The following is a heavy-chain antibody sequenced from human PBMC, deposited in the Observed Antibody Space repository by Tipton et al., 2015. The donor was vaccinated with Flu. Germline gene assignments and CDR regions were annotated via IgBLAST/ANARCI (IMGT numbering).Heavy chain of an antibody. CDR1: GYTFTRYG. Sequence: QLVQSGAEMKKPGASVKVSCTASGYTFTRYGVTWVRQAPGQGLEWMGWIRGHGKTNYAQGFRSRVTMTTDTSTSTAYMELRSLRSDDTAVYYCARSQVDWNDTPNWVDPWGLGTLVTVSS. D-gene: IGHD1-1*01. V-gene: IGHV1-18*01. CDR3: ARSQVDWNDTPNWVDP. CDR2: IRGHGKT. J-gene: IGHJ5*02.